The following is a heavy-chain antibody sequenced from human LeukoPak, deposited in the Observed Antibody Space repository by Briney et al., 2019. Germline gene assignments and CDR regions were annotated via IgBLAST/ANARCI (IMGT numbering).Heavy chain of an antibody. V-gene: IGHV3-23*01. D-gene: IGHD2-2*01. J-gene: IGHJ4*02. CDR1: GFTFSSYA. Sequence: GGSLRLSCAASGFTFSSYAMSWVRQAPGKGLEWVSAISCSGGSTYYADSVKGRFTISRDNSKNTLYLQMNSLRAEDTAVYYCATYCSSTSCRGEDYWGQGTLVTVSS. CDR2: ISCSGGST. CDR3: ATYCSSTSCRGEDY.